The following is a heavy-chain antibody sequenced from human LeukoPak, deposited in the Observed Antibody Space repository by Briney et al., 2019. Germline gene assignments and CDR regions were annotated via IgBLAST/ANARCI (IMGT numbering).Heavy chain of an antibody. Sequence: GGSLRLSCAASGFTFSSYAMSWVRQAPGKGLEWVSAISGSGGGTYYADSVKGRFAISRDNSKNTLYLHLNSLRAEDTAVYYCASQKESFYDSSGNCWGQGTLVTVSS. D-gene: IGHD3-22*01. J-gene: IGHJ4*02. V-gene: IGHV3-23*01. CDR1: GFTFSSYA. CDR2: ISGSGGGT. CDR3: ASQKESFYDSSGNC.